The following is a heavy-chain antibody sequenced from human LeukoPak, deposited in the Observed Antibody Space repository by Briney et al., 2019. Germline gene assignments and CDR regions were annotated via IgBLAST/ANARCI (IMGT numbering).Heavy chain of an antibody. J-gene: IGHJ4*02. D-gene: IGHD3-22*01. CDR1: GFTFSSYW. Sequence: GGSLRLSCAASGFTFSSYWMHWVRQAPGKGLVWVSRINSDGSSTTYADSVKGRFTISRDNAKNTLYLQMNSLRAEDTAMYYCVRQYSYDSSGYYPWDYWGQGTLVTASS. V-gene: IGHV3-74*01. CDR2: INSDGSST. CDR3: VRQYSYDSSGYYPWDY.